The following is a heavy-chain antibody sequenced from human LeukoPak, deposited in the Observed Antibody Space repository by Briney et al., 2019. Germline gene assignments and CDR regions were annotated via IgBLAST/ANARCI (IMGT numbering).Heavy chain of an antibody. CDR2: TSSGSSWI. CDR1: GFTFSDYS. Sequence: SGGSLRLSCAASGFTFSDYSMNWVRQAPGKGLEWVASTSSGSSWIYYADSVRGRFTISRDNAKNLPYLQMNSLRVEDTAIYYCARDAGGRTQREGWFDPWGQGTLVTVSS. V-gene: IGHV3-21*06. CDR3: ARDAGGRTQREGWFDP. J-gene: IGHJ5*02. D-gene: IGHD1-1*01.